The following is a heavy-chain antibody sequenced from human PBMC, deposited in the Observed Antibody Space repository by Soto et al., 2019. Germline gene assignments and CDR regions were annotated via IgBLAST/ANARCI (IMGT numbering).Heavy chain of an antibody. CDR2: IMPIFGTA. CDR1: DGTFSSYA. CDR3: ASRDCGGVCWDEYYFDY. D-gene: IGHD2-21*02. V-gene: IGHV1-69*01. Sequence: GASVSVSCKSSDGTFSSYAINWVRQAPGQGLQWMGGIMPIFGTAYYAQKFQGRVTITADESTSTAYMELGSLRSEDTAVYYCASRDCGGVCWDEYYFDYWGQGTLV. J-gene: IGHJ4*02.